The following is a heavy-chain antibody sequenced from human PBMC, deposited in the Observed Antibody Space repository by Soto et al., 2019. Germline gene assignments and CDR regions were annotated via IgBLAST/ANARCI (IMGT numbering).Heavy chain of an antibody. Sequence: GGSLRLSCAASGFTVSSNYMSCVRQAPGKGLEWVSVIYSGGSTYYADSVKGRFTISRDNSKNTLYLQMNSLRAEDTAVYYCARADILTGYYGDAFDIWGQGTMVTVSS. CDR2: IYSGGST. J-gene: IGHJ3*02. CDR3: ARADILTGYYGDAFDI. D-gene: IGHD3-9*01. CDR1: GFTVSSNY. V-gene: IGHV3-66*01.